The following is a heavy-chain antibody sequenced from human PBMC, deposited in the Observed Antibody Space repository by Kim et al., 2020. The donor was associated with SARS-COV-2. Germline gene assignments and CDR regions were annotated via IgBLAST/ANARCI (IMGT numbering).Heavy chain of an antibody. CDR2: ISYSGST. Sequence: SETLSLTCTVSGGSITSSSYYWGWIRQPPGKGLEWIGSISYSGSTYYNPSLKSRVTISVHTSKNQFSLKVSSVNAADTAVYYCARGPITGDARCFFDYWGQGTLVTVSS. V-gene: IGHV4-39*01. J-gene: IGHJ4*02. CDR3: ARGPITGDARCFFDY. D-gene: IGHD2-2*01. CDR1: GGSITSSSYY.